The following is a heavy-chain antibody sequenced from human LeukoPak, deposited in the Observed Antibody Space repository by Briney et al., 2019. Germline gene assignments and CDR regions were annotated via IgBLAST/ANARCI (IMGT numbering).Heavy chain of an antibody. J-gene: IGHJ4*02. V-gene: IGHV3-23*01. CDR1: GFTFSIYG. D-gene: IGHD5-18*01. CDR3: AKDRLAYSYAQPFDY. CDR2: ISGSDGST. Sequence: GGTLRLSCAASGFTFSIYGMSWVRQAPGKGLEWVSAISGSDGSTYYADSVKGRFTISRDNSKNTLYLQMNSLRAEDTAIYYCAKDRLAYSYAQPFDYWGQGTLVTVSS.